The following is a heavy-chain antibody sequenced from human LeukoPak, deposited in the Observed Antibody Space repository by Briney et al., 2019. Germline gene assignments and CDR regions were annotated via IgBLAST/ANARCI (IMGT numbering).Heavy chain of an antibody. CDR1: GYTLNQLS. CDR2: FDPEDGET. Sequence: ASVTVSCKVSGYTLNQLSMHWVRQAPGKGLEWMGGFDPEDGETIYAQKFQGRVTMTEDTSTDTAYMELSSLRSEDTAVYYCATEARSDDPYYFDYWGQGTLVTVSS. J-gene: IGHJ4*02. D-gene: IGHD2-21*01. V-gene: IGHV1-24*01. CDR3: ATEARSDDPYYFDY.